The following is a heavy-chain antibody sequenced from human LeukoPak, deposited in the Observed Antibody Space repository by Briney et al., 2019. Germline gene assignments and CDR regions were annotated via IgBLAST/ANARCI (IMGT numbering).Heavy chain of an antibody. CDR2: IHYGGST. CDR1: GGTMSGGNYY. J-gene: IGHJ5*02. V-gene: IGHV4-30-4*01. D-gene: IGHD6-13*01. CDR3: ARALGSSWYWVDP. Sequence: SETLSLTCTVSGGTMSGGNYYWSWLRQSPGKGLEWLGYIHYGGSTYYNPSLKSRVTISVDRSKNQFSLKLASVTAADTAVYYCARALGSSWYWVDPWGRGTLITVSS.